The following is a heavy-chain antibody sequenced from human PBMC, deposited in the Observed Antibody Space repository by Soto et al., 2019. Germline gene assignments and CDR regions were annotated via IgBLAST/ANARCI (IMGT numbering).Heavy chain of an antibody. Sequence: QITLKESGPPLVKPTQTLTLTCTFSGFSLSTSGVGVGWIRQPPGKALEWLALIYWNDDKRYSPSLKSRLTITKDTSKNQVVLTMTNMDPVDTATYYCARGLPYYDFWSGYGWYFDLWGRGTLVTVSS. CDR2: IYWNDDK. CDR1: GFSLSTSGVG. D-gene: IGHD3-3*01. V-gene: IGHV2-5*01. CDR3: ARGLPYYDFWSGYGWYFDL. J-gene: IGHJ2*01.